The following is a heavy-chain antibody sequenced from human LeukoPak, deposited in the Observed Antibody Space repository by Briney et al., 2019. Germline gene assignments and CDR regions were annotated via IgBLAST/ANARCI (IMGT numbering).Heavy chain of an antibody. CDR1: GFTVSSNY. Sequence: GGSLRLSCAASGFTVSSNYMSWVRQAPGKGLEWVSLIYSGGSTYYADSVKGRFTISRDNSKNTLYLQMNSLRAEDTAVYYCARVWPVGPTNWFDPWGQGTLVTVSS. CDR3: ARVWPVGPTNWFDP. V-gene: IGHV3-66*01. CDR2: IYSGGST. D-gene: IGHD1-26*01. J-gene: IGHJ5*02.